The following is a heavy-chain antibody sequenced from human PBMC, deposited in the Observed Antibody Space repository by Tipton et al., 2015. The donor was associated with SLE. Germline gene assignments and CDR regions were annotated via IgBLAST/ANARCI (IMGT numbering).Heavy chain of an antibody. CDR1: GGSISSYY. J-gene: IGHJ4*02. D-gene: IGHD3-16*02. CDR2: IYYSGSS. CDR3: ARGRGEYIRGTYRPSSFAI. V-gene: IGHV4-59*12. Sequence: TLSLTCTVSGGSISSYYWSWIRQPPGKGLEWIGYIYYSGSSNYNPPLKSRVTISVDTSKNQFSPKLSSVTAADTATYYCARGRGEYIRGTYRPSSFAIWGQGTHVTVSS.